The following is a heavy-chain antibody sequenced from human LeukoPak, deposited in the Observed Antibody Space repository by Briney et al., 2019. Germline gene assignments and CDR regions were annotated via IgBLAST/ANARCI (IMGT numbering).Heavy chain of an antibody. CDR2: ISAYNGNT. CDR3: ARVQVGESYYYYYYYMDV. J-gene: IGHJ6*03. CDR1: GYTFTSYG. Sequence: ASVKVSCKASGYTFTSYGISWVRQAPGQGLEWMGWISAYNGNTNYAQKLQGRVTMTTDTSTSTAYMELRSLRSDDTAVYYCARVQVGESYYYYYYYMDVWGKGTTVTVSS. D-gene: IGHD3-10*01. V-gene: IGHV1-18*01.